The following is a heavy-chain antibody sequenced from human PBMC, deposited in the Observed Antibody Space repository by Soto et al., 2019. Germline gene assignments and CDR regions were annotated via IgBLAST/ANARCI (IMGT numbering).Heavy chain of an antibody. V-gene: IGHV1-18*01. Sequence: ASVKVSCKASGYTFTSYGISWVRQSPGQGLEWMGWISTHNGNTNYAQKFQGRVTMTTDTSTSTGYMELRSLRSDDTAVYYCARGWFGELRSYYYYYMDVWGKGTTVTVSS. J-gene: IGHJ6*03. CDR2: ISTHNGNT. D-gene: IGHD3-10*01. CDR1: GYTFTSYG. CDR3: ARGWFGELRSYYYYYMDV.